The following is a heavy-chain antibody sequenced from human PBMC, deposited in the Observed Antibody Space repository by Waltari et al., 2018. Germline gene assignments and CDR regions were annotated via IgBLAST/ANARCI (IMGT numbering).Heavy chain of an antibody. V-gene: IGHV4-4*07. D-gene: IGHD6-19*01. J-gene: IGHJ5*01. Sequence: QVHLRESGPGLVKPSETLFLTCNVSSDSFKTSYWAWIRQSAGMRLEWIGRIYSTGYTRYNPSLESRVTISIDTSQNQLSLRLTSVTVADTAVYFCARDRIAVSGSPPLSYNWFDFWGQGTRVAVSS. CDR3: ARDRIAVSGSPPLSYNWFDF. CDR2: IYSTGYT. CDR1: SDSFKTSY.